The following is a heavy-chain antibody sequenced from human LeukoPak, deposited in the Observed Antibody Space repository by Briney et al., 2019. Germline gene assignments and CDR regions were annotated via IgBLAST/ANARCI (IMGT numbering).Heavy chain of an antibody. D-gene: IGHD3-16*02. J-gene: IGHJ4*02. Sequence: SQTLSLTCAISGDSVSSNSAAWNWIRQSPSRGLEWLGRTYYRSKWYNDYAVSVKSRITINPDTSKNQSSLQLNSVTPEDTAVYYCAREVVGYDYVWGSYRPEYYFDYWGQGTLVTVSS. CDR3: AREVVGYDYVWGSYRPEYYFDY. CDR1: GDSVSSNSAA. V-gene: IGHV6-1*01. CDR2: TYYRSKWYN.